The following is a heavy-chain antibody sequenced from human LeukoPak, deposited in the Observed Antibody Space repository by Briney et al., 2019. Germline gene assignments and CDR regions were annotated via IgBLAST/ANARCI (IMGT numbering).Heavy chain of an antibody. J-gene: IGHJ4*02. D-gene: IGHD4-17*01. Sequence: ASLRVSCKASRYTFTGYYMHWVRQAPGQGLEWMGWINPISGVTHYAQKIQGWVTMTRDTSISTAYMELSRLRSDDTAVYYYARGYGDFDYWGQGTLVTVSS. V-gene: IGHV1-2*04. CDR2: INPISGVT. CDR3: ARGYGDFDY. CDR1: RYTFTGYY.